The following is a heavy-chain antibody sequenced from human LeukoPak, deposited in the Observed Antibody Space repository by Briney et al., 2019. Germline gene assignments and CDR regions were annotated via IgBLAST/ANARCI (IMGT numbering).Heavy chain of an antibody. CDR2: ISAYNGNT. CDR3: ARVGSGWSIEY. D-gene: IGHD6-19*01. V-gene: IGHV1-18*01. Sequence: ASVKVSCKASGYTFSNYVISWVRQPPGQGLEWMGWISAYNGNTNYAQKVQGRVTMTTDTSTSTVHMELRSLISDDTAMYYCARVGSGWSIEYWGQGTLVTVSS. CDR1: GYTFSNYV. J-gene: IGHJ4*02.